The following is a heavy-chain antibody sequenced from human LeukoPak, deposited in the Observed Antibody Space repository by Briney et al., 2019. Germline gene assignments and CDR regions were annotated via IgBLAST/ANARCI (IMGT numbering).Heavy chain of an antibody. V-gene: IGHV4-4*02. J-gene: IGHJ4*02. CDR1: GFTFSNYG. Sequence: GSLRLSCAASGFTFSNYGMHWVRQPPGKGLEWIGEIHRSGSPNYNPSLQSRVTISIDRSRNQIVLELSSVTAADTAFYYCAREILGGFNPGAYWGQGTLVTVSS. CDR3: AREILGGFNPGAY. D-gene: IGHD1-14*01. CDR2: IHRSGSP.